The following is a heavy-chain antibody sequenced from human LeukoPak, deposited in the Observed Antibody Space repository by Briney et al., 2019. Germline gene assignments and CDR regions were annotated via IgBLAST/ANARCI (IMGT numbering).Heavy chain of an antibody. D-gene: IGHD3-22*01. CDR2: IYYSGST. V-gene: IGHV4-39*07. CDR1: GGSISSSSYY. J-gene: IGHJ3*02. CDR3: GRGGYDAFDI. Sequence: SETLSLTCTVSGGSISSSSYYWGWIRQPPGKGLEWIGSIYYSGSTYYNPSLKSRVTISVDTSKNQFSLKLSSVTAAGTAVYYCGRGGYDAFDIWAKGQWSPSLQ.